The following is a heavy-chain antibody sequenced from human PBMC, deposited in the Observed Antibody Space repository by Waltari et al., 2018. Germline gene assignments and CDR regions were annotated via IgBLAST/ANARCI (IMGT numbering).Heavy chain of an antibody. CDR3: ARVGGAALTEGFDY. Sequence: EVQLVESGGGLVQPGGSLRLSCAASGFTFSSYWMRWVRQAPGKGLEWVANIKQDGSEKYYVDSVKGRFTISRDNAKNSLYLQMNSLRVEDTAVYYCARVGGAALTEGFDYWGQGTLVTVAS. V-gene: IGHV3-7*01. CDR2: IKQDGSEK. CDR1: GFTFSSYW. J-gene: IGHJ4*02. D-gene: IGHD7-27*01.